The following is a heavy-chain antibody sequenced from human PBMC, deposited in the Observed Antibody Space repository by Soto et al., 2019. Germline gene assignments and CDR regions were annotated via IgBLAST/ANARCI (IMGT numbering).Heavy chain of an antibody. V-gene: IGHV3-23*01. J-gene: IGHJ1*01. Sequence: GGSLRLSCAASGFTFSSYGMHWVRQAPGKGLEWVSGISGSGGTTYYADSVKGRFTISRDNSKNTLYLQVNSLRVEDTAVYYCAKDQAAAGTISRYFQHWGQGTLVTVSS. CDR1: GFTFSSYG. CDR2: ISGSGGTT. CDR3: AKDQAAAGTISRYFQH. D-gene: IGHD6-13*01.